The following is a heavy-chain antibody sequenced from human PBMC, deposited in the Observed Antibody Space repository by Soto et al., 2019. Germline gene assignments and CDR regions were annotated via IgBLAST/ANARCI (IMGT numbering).Heavy chain of an antibody. J-gene: IGHJ4*02. Sequence: SETLSLTCTVSGGSISSGGYYWSWIRQHPGKGLEWIGYIYYSGSTYYNPSLKSRVTISVDTSKNQFSLKLSSVTAADTAVYYCARVERITIFGVDNVSFDYWGQGTLVTVSS. CDR3: ARVERITIFGVDNVSFDY. V-gene: IGHV4-31*03. CDR1: GGSISSGGYY. CDR2: IYYSGST. D-gene: IGHD3-3*01.